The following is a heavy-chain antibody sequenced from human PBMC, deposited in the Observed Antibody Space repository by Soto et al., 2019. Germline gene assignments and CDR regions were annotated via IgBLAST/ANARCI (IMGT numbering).Heavy chain of an antibody. J-gene: IGHJ6*02. CDR3: ARVGDGYNWFYYYGMDV. CDR1: GFTFSSDS. Sequence: GGSLRLSCAASGFTFSSDSMNWVRQAPGNGLEWVSYISSSSSTIYYADSVKGRFTISRDNAKNSLYLQMNSLRDEDTAVYYCARVGDGYNWFYYYGMDVWGQGTTVTVSS. D-gene: IGHD5-12*01. CDR2: ISSSSSTI. V-gene: IGHV3-48*02.